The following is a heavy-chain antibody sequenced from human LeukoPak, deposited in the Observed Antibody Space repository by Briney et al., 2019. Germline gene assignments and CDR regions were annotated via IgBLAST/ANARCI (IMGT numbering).Heavy chain of an antibody. D-gene: IGHD2-15*01. CDR3: AKDRGCSGGSCYFLSGAFDI. CDR2: ISGSGGST. CDR1: GFTFSSYA. J-gene: IGHJ3*02. Sequence: GGSLRLSCTASGFTFSSYAMSWVRQAPGKGLEWVSAISGSGGSTYYADSVKGRFTISRDNSKNTLYLQMNSLRAEDTAVYYCAKDRGCSGGSCYFLSGAFDIWGQGTMVTVSS. V-gene: IGHV3-23*01.